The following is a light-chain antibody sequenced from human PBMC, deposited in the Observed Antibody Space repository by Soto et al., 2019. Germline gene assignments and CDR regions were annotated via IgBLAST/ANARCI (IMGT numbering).Light chain of an antibody. Sequence: DIQMTQSPSSLSASVGDRVTITCRASQRISTYLNRYQQKLGKAPKLLISAASSLQGGVPSRFSGSGSGTDFTLTISSLQPEDFATYYCQQGSFTLTFGGGTKLEIK. CDR3: QQGSFTLT. CDR1: QRISTY. J-gene: IGKJ4*01. V-gene: IGKV1-39*01. CDR2: AAS.